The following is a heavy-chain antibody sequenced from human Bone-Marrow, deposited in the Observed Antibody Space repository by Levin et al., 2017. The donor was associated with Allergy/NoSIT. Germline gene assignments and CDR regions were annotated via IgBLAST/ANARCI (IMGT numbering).Heavy chain of an antibody. CDR3: VRDYFATRAFDI. J-gene: IGHJ3*02. CDR1: GRSVTSGYY. Sequence: SETLSLTCTVSGRSVTSGYYWSWIRQPPGKGLEWIGFLYYNGNNNYNPSLKSRVTISADTSKNQFSLKLSSVTAADTAVYYCVRDYFATRAFDIWGQGTMVTVSS. V-gene: IGHV4-61*01. CDR2: LYYNGNN. D-gene: IGHD3-9*01.